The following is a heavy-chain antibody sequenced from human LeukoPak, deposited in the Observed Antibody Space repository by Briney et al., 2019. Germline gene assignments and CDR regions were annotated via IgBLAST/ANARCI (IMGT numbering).Heavy chain of an antibody. CDR1: GFTFSSYW. J-gene: IGHJ4*02. CDR2: IKQDGSEK. V-gene: IGHV3-7*04. Sequence: GGSLRLSCVASGFTFSSYWMSWVRQAPGKGLEWVANIKQDGSEKYYVDSVKGRFTISRDNAKNSLYLQMNSLRAEDTAMYCCARSSRNAFDYWGQGTLVTVSS. CDR3: ARSSRNAFDY.